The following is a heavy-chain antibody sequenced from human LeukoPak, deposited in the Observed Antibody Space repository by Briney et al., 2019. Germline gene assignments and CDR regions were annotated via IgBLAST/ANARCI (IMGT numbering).Heavy chain of an antibody. J-gene: IGHJ6*03. V-gene: IGHV1-2*02. CDR2: INHASGGT. D-gene: IGHD3-16*01. CDR1: VYTFTHYY. CDR3: ARWGSFWGYYYMDV. Sequence: ASVNVSFMASVYTFTHYYIHGVGPAPGQGREWMGWINHASGGTNYAQKFQGRVTMTRDTSFSAAYIDLSRLNSDDAAVYYCARWGSFWGYYYMDVWGKGTTVTVSS.